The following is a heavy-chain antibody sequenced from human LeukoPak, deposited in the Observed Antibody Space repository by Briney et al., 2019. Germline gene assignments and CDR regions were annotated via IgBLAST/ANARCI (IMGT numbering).Heavy chain of an antibody. CDR2: ISVFNGNK. Sequence: KPGASVKVSCKASGYTFTTYGISWARQAPGQGLEWMGWISVFNGNKRYAQKFRGRVTLTTDTSTSTAYTEVGSLRSDDTAVYYCARDHFDFLAGYYDYWGQGTLVSVSS. D-gene: IGHD3-9*01. V-gene: IGHV1-18*01. CDR3: ARDHFDFLAGYYDY. J-gene: IGHJ4*02. CDR1: GYTFTTYG.